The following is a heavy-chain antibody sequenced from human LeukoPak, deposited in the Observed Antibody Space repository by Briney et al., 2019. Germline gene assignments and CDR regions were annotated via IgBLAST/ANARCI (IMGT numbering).Heavy chain of an antibody. J-gene: IGHJ3*02. CDR2: IIPIFGTA. Sequence: ASVKVSCKASGGTFSSYAISWVRQAPGQGLEWMGGIIPIFGTANYAQKFQGRVTITADESTSTTYMELSSLRSEDTAVYYCAREVSSSWYGDAFDIWGQGTMVTVSS. CDR3: AREVSSSWYGDAFDI. V-gene: IGHV1-69*13. CDR1: GGTFSSYA. D-gene: IGHD6-13*01.